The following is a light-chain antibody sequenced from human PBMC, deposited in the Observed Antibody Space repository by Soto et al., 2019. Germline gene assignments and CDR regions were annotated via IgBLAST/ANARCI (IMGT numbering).Light chain of an antibody. Sequence: EIVMTQSPGTLSVSPGERATLSCRASQSVSRYLAWYQQKPGQAPRLLIYDASNRATGIPARFSGSGSGTDFTLTISSLEPEDFAVYYCQQRSNWPPWTFGQGTKVDI. V-gene: IGKV3-11*01. CDR3: QQRSNWPPWT. CDR2: DAS. J-gene: IGKJ1*01. CDR1: QSVSRY.